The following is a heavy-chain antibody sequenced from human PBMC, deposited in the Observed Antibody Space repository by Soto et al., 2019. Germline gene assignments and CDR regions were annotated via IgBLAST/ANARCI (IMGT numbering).Heavy chain of an antibody. Sequence: SETLSLTCTVSGGSISSYYWSWIRQPAGKGLEWIGRIYTSGSTNYNPSLKSRVTMSVDTSKNQFSLKLSSVTAADTAVYYCARDGNYYDSGWLDPSGQGTLVTVYS. CDR3: ARDGNYYDSGWLDP. CDR1: GGSISSYY. D-gene: IGHD3-22*01. V-gene: IGHV4-4*07. CDR2: IYTSGST. J-gene: IGHJ5*02.